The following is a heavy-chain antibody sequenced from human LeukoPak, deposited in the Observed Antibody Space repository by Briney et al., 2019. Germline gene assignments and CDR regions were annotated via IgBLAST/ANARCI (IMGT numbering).Heavy chain of an antibody. CDR3: AKGTTFDAFDM. V-gene: IGHV3-48*04. D-gene: IGHD2/OR15-2a*01. Sequence: PGGSLRLSCVASTFTFSTSGMNWVRQAPGKGLEWVSYISGSSNAINYAGSVKGRFTISRDNAKNSLYLQMNSLRAEDTALYYCAKGTTFDAFDMWGQGTMVTVSS. CDR1: TFTFSTSG. J-gene: IGHJ3*02. CDR2: ISGSSNAI.